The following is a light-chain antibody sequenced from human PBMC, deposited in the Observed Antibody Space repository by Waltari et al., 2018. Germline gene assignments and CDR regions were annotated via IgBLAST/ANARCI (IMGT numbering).Light chain of an antibody. J-gene: IGKJ3*01. CDR3: QQYYSTPFT. Sequence: DIVMTQSPDSLAVSLGERATINCKSSQSVLYSSNNKNYLAWYQQKRGQPPKLLLYWASTRESGVPDRFSGSGSGTDFTLTISSLQAEDGAVYYCQQYYSTPFTFGPGTKVDIK. CDR2: WAS. CDR1: QSVLYSSNNKNY. V-gene: IGKV4-1*01.